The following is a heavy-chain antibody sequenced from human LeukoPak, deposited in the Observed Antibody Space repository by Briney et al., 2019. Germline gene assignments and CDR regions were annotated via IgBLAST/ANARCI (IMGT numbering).Heavy chain of an antibody. CDR2: IYSIGSA. Sequence: ETVSLTCTVSGSSINNNFWTWIRQPPGKGLEWIGYIYSIGSANYNPSLKSRVIISGDTSKTQISLRLTSVTAADTAMYFCARHRDYYDTWGHGTLVTVSS. CDR1: GSSINNNF. CDR3: ARHRDYYDT. J-gene: IGHJ4*01. D-gene: IGHD3-22*01. V-gene: IGHV4-59*08.